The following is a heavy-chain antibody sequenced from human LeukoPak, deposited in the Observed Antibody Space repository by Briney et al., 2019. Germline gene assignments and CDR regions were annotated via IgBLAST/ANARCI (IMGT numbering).Heavy chain of an antibody. CDR3: ARYWDTAIDY. CDR1: GGSISSYY. J-gene: IGHJ4*02. CDR2: IYYSGST. V-gene: IGHV4-59*01. D-gene: IGHD5-18*01. Sequence: SETLSLTCTVSGGSISSYYWSWIRQPPGKGLEWIGYIYYSGSTNYNPSLKSRVTISVDTSKNQFSLKLSSVTAADTAVYYCARYWDTAIDYWGQGTLVTVSS.